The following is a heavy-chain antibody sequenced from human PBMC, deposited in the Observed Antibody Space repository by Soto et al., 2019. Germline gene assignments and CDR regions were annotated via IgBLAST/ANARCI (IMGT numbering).Heavy chain of an antibody. CDR1: GFTFSSYA. J-gene: IGHJ4*02. D-gene: IGHD5-12*01. Sequence: EVQLLESGGGLVQPGGSLSLSCAASGFTFSSYAMSWVRQAPGKGLEWVSASSGSGGSTYYADSVKGRFTISRDNSKNTLYLHINSLRAEDTAVYYCAKALGSPIFDYGGQGTLVTVPS. V-gene: IGHV3-23*01. CDR2: SSGSGGST. CDR3: AKALGSPIFDY.